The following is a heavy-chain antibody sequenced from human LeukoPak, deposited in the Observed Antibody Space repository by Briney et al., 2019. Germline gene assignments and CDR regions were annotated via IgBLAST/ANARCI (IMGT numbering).Heavy chain of an antibody. J-gene: IGHJ4*02. V-gene: IGHV3-30*02. CDR1: GFSFSSYG. CDR3: ATGRDCSGGSCYSVY. Sequence: GGSLRLSCVASGFSFSSYGMHWVRRAPGKGLEWMTFIRFDGSEKYYADSVKGRFTISRDNAKNSLYLQMNSLRAEDTAVYYCATGRDCSGGSCYSVYWGQGTLVTVSS. D-gene: IGHD2-15*01. CDR2: IRFDGSEK.